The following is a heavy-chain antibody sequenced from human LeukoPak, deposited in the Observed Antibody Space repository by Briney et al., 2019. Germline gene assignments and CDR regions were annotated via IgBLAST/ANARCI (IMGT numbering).Heavy chain of an antibody. J-gene: IGHJ6*02. V-gene: IGHV3-48*04. CDR3: ARDVVPYYYYAMDV. Sequence: GGSLRLSCAASGFTFSSYSMNWVRQAPGKGLEWISDISSSGSTIYYADSVRGRSTISRDNARNSLYLQMNRLRAEDTAVYYCARDVVPYYYYAMDVWGQGTTVTVSS. CDR2: ISSSGSTI. CDR1: GFTFSSYS.